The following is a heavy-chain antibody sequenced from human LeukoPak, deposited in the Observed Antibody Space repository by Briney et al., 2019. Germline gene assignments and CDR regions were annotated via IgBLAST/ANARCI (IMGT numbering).Heavy chain of an antibody. CDR3: ARVSSDNYYDSSGYYSYYFDY. Sequence: GGSLRLSCAASGFLFSSYSMNWVRQAPGKGLEWVSYNSSGSSTIYYADSVKGRFTISRDNAKNSLYLQMNSLRAEDTAVYYCARVSSDNYYDSSGYYSYYFDYWGQGTLVTVSS. D-gene: IGHD3-22*01. J-gene: IGHJ4*02. CDR2: NSSGSSTI. CDR1: GFLFSSYS. V-gene: IGHV3-48*04.